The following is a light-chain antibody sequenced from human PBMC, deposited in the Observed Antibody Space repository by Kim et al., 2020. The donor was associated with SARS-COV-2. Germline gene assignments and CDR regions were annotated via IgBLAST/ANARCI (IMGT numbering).Light chain of an antibody. CDR2: GNS. Sequence: QRVTISCTGSSSNSGAGYDGHWYQQLPGTAPKLLIYGNSNRPSGVPDRFSGSKSGTAASLAITGLQAEDEADYYCQSYDSSLSGWVFGGGTQLTVL. J-gene: IGLJ3*02. V-gene: IGLV1-40*01. CDR3: QSYDSSLSGWV. CDR1: SSNSGAGYD.